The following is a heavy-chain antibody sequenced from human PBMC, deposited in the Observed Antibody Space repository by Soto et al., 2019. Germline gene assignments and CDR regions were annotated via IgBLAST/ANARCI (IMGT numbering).Heavy chain of an antibody. CDR1: GGTFSSYA. J-gene: IGHJ6*02. CDR2: IIPIFGTA. CDR3: ARHPPAVYYYGMDV. Sequence: QVQLVQSGAEVKKPGSSVKVSCKASGGTFSSYAISWVRQAPGQGLEWMGGIIPIFGTANYAQKFRGRVTITADESTSTDYMELSSLRSEDTAVYYCARHPPAVYYYGMDVWGQGTTVTVSS. V-gene: IGHV1-69*12.